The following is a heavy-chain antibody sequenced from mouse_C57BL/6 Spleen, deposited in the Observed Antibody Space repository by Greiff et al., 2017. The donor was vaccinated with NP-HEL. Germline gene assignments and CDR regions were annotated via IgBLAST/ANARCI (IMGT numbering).Heavy chain of an antibody. V-gene: IGHV5-6*02. J-gene: IGHJ4*01. CDR3: ARQRITTVVAEYYAMDY. Sequence: EVKLVESGGDLVKPGGSLKLSCAASGFTFSSYGMSWVRQTPDKRLEWVATISSGGSYTYYPDSVKGRFTISRDNAKNTLYLQMSSLKSEDTAMYYCARQRITTVVAEYYAMDYWGQGTSVTVSS. D-gene: IGHD1-1*01. CDR1: GFTFSSYG. CDR2: ISSGGSYT.